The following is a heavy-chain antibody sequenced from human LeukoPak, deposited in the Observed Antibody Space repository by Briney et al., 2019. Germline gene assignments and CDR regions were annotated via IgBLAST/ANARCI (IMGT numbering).Heavy chain of an antibody. Sequence: GGSLRLSCAASGFTFDDYAMHWVRQAPGKGLEWVSGISWNSGGIHYADSVKGRFTISRDNAKNSLYLEMKSLRPEDTALYYCAKDIGSSSWYLGNWGQGTLVTVSS. V-gene: IGHV3-9*01. J-gene: IGHJ4*02. CDR1: GFTFDDYA. CDR3: AKDIGSSSWYLGN. CDR2: ISWNSGGI. D-gene: IGHD6-13*01.